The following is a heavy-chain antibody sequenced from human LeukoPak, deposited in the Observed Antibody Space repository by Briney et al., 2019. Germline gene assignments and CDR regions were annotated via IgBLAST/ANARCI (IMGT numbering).Heavy chain of an antibody. J-gene: IGHJ4*02. CDR1: GFTFSSYG. Sequence: PGGSLRLSCAASGFTFSSYGMHWVRQAPGKGLEWVAFTRYDGSNKYYADSVKGRFTISRDNSKNTLYLQMNSLRAEDTAVYYCAKVSTDQYYYDSSGYFDYWGQGTLVTVSS. CDR2: TRYDGSNK. CDR3: AKVSTDQYYYDSSGYFDY. D-gene: IGHD3-22*01. V-gene: IGHV3-30*02.